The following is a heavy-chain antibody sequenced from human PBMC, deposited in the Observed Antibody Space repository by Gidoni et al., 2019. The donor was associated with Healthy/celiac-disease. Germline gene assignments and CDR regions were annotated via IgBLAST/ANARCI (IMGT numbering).Heavy chain of an antibody. V-gene: IGHV3-33*01. CDR1: GSTFSSYG. Sequence: QVQLVESGGGVVQPGRSLRPSCAASGSTFSSYGMHWVRQAPGKGLEWVAVIWYDGSNKYYADSVKGRFTISRDNSKNTLYLQMNSLRAEDTAVYYCARESGQLEQLPYYFDYWGQGTLVTVSS. J-gene: IGHJ4*02. CDR2: IWYDGSNK. CDR3: ARESGQLEQLPYYFDY. D-gene: IGHD6-13*01.